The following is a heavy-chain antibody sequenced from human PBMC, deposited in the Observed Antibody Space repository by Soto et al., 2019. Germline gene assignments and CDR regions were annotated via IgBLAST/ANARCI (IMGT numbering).Heavy chain of an antibody. D-gene: IGHD3-9*01. CDR2: FDPENGET. Sequence: ASVKVSCKVSGYTLTELSMHWVRQAPGKGLEWMGGFDPENGETKYAQKFQGRVTMTEDTSTDTAYMEPSSLRSEHTAVYSCATHPVLRYVDWPFDYWGQGTLVTVSS. CDR3: ATHPVLRYVDWPFDY. J-gene: IGHJ4*02. V-gene: IGHV1-24*01. CDR1: GYTLTELS.